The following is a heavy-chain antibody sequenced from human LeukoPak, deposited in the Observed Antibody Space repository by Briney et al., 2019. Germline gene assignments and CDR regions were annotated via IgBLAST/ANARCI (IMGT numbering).Heavy chain of an antibody. CDR1: GGSITSYY. D-gene: IGHD3-9*01. CDR3: ARQGYDILTGYTDAFDI. V-gene: IGHV4-59*08. J-gene: IGHJ3*02. Sequence: SETLSLTCTVSGGSITSYYWSWIRQPPGKGLEWIGYISYSGRTNYNPSLKSRVTISIDTSKNQFSLKLRSVTAADTAIYYCARQGYDILTGYTDAFDIWGQGTLVTVSS. CDR2: ISYSGRT.